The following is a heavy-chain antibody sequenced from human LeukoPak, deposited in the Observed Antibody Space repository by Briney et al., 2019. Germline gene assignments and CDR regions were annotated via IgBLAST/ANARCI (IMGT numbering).Heavy chain of an antibody. CDR1: GGPISSYY. CDR3: ARDGPPGAFDI. D-gene: IGHD7-27*01. V-gene: IGHV4-59*01. Sequence: SETLSLTCTVSGGPISSYYWSWIRQPPGKGLEWIGYIYYSGSTNYNPSLKSRVTISVDTSKNQLSLKLSSVTAADTAVYYCARDGPPGAFDIWGQGTMVTVSS. CDR2: IYYSGST. J-gene: IGHJ3*02.